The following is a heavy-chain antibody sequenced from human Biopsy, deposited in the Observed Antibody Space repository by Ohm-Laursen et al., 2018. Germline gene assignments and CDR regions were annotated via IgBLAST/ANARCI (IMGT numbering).Heavy chain of an antibody. CDR1: GFTFSSYA. D-gene: IGHD4-17*01. CDR2: INTSAGST. V-gene: IGHV3-23*01. CDR3: AKAADSYGSEFYFDY. J-gene: IGHJ4*02. Sequence: SLRLSCAAAGFTFSSYAMTWVRQAPGRGLEWVSVINTSAGSTHYAVSVKGRFTISRDNSKNTLYLRMNSLRAEDAAVYYCAKAADSYGSEFYFDYWGQGTLVPVSS.